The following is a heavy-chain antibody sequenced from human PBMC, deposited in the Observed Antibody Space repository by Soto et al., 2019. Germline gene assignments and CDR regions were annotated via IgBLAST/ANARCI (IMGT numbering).Heavy chain of an antibody. CDR1: GFTFSSYA. V-gene: IGHV3-23*01. J-gene: IGHJ3*02. CDR3: AKDLRYDYYGSGSYVNDAFDI. CDR2: ISGSGGST. D-gene: IGHD3-10*01. Sequence: GGSLRLSCAASGFTFSSYAMSWVRQAPGKGLEWVSAISGSGGSTYYADSVKGRFTISRDNSKNTLYLQMSSLRAEDTAVYYCAKDLRYDYYGSGSYVNDAFDIWGQGTMVTLSS.